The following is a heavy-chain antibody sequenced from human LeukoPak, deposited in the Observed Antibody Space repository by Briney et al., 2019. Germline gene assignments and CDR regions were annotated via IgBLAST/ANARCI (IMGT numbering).Heavy chain of an antibody. D-gene: IGHD3-22*01. Sequence: PSGTLSLTCAVHGGPFSGYYWSWIRQPPGKGLKWIGAIMYDGSSNYHPSLKSRVSMLVDTSKNQFSLKMTSVTAADTAAYYCARGRYYFDSSGAFYWGQGTLVTVS. J-gene: IGHJ4*02. CDR1: GGPFSGYY. V-gene: IGHV4-34*01. CDR2: IMYDGSS. CDR3: ARGRYYFDSSGAFY.